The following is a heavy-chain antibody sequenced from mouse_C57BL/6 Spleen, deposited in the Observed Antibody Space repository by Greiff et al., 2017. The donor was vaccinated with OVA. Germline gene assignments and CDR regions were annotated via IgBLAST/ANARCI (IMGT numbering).Heavy chain of an antibody. V-gene: IGHV3-1*01. D-gene: IGHD2-2*01. CDR1: GYSITSGYD. Sequence: EVHLVESGPGMVKPSQSLSLTCTVTGYSITSGYDWHWIRHFPGNKLEWMGYISYSGSTNYNPSLKSRISITHDPSKNHFFLKLNSVTTEDTATYYCARGGNYYGYDGAWFAYWGQGTLVTVSA. CDR3: ARGGNYYGYDGAWFAY. J-gene: IGHJ3*01. CDR2: ISYSGST.